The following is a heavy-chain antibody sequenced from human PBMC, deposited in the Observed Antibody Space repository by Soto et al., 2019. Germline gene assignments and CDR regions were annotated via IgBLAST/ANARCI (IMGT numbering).Heavy chain of an antibody. CDR2: ISGSGVST. Sequence: EVELLESGGGLSPPGGSLRLSCAASGFIFRSTAMAWVRQAPGKGLEWVSHISGSGVSTYFSDSVKGRFTISRDNSNNTLYLQMNILRAEDTAVYFGAAVMGSDYDYVWGSLTFDDWGQGTLVTVSS. J-gene: IGHJ4*02. D-gene: IGHD3-16*01. CDR1: GFIFRSTA. CDR3: AAVMGSDYDYVWGSLTFDD. V-gene: IGHV3-23*01.